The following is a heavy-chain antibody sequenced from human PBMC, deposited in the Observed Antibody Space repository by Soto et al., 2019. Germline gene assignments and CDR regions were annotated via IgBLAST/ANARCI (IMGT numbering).Heavy chain of an antibody. D-gene: IGHD6-6*01. CDR2: ISWSNNDI. CDR1: GFRFDDYA. V-gene: IGHV3-9*01. CDR3: VKDIRPTRYYGMDV. Sequence: EVQLVESGGGLVQPGRSLRLSCAASGFRFDDYAMHWVRQAPGKGLEWVSGISWSNNDIKYADSVKGRFIISRDNARNSLYLQMNSLRPEDTALYYCVKDIRPTRYYGMDVWGQGTTVTVSS. J-gene: IGHJ6*02.